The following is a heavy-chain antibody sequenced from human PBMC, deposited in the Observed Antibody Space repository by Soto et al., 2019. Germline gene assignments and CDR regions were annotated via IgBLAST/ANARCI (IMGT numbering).Heavy chain of an antibody. CDR3: SRVVYFDRIAYGL. CDR1: GFSFSGYN. Sequence: EVQLVESGGGLVKPGGSLRLSGAASGFSFSGYNMNWVRQAPGKGLEWVSSISGYSTYIYYADSVQGRFTISRDNAKNSVYLQINSLIAEDTAVYYCSRVVYFDRIAYGLWGQGTMVTVSS. J-gene: IGHJ3*01. CDR2: ISGYSTYI. V-gene: IGHV3-21*01. D-gene: IGHD3-22*01.